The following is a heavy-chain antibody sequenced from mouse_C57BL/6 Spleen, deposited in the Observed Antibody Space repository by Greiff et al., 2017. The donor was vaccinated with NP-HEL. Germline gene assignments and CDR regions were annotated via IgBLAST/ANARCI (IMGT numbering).Heavy chain of an antibody. D-gene: IGHD2-5*01. CDR1: GFTFSSYA. CDR2: ISSGGDYI. CDR3: TRASNYFYFGY. J-gene: IGHJ2*01. Sequence: DVHLVESGEGLVKPGGSLKLSCAASGFTFSSYAMSWVRQTPEKRLEWVAYISSGGDYIYYADTVKGRFTISRDNARNTLYLQMSSLKSEDTAMYYCTRASNYFYFGYWGQGTTLTVSS. V-gene: IGHV5-9-1*02.